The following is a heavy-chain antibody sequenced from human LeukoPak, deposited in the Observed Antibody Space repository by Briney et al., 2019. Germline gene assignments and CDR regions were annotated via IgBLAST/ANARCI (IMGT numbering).Heavy chain of an antibody. V-gene: IGHV1-69*13. CDR2: IIPIFGTA. CDR1: GGTFSSYA. CDR3: ARVVYVDTAMGPLGY. J-gene: IGHJ4*02. Sequence: ASVKVSCKASGGTFSSYAISWVRQAPGQGLEWMGGIIPIFGTANYAQKFQGRVTITADESTSTAYMELSSLRSEDTAVYYCARVVYVDTAMGPLGYWGQGTLVAVSS. D-gene: IGHD5-18*01.